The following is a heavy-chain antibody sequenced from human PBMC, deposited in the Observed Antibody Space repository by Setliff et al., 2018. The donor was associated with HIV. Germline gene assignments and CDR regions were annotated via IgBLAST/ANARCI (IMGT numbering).Heavy chain of an antibody. J-gene: IGHJ4*02. CDR2: IYPSDSDI. CDR3: TRLWHENWGGVDY. CDR1: GYSFTTYW. D-gene: IGHD3-16*01. Sequence: PGESLKISCKGSGYSFTTYWIGWVRQMPGKGLEWMGIIYPSDSDIRYSPSFQGQAVISADKSTNTAFLQWTSLRASDTAMYYCTRLWHENWGGVDYWGQGTLVTVSS. V-gene: IGHV5-51*01.